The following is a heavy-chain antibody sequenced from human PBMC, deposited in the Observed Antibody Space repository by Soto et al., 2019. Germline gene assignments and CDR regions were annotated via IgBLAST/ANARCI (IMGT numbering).Heavy chain of an antibody. D-gene: IGHD3-9*01. CDR1: GVTFCIAW. CDR2: IKSKTDGGTT. Sequence: GGSLRLSCAASGVTFCIAWMSGVRQAPGKGLEWVGRIKSKTDGGTTDYAAPVKGRFTISRDDSKNTLYLQMNSLKTEDTAVYYCTTAGLRYFVWLYYWGQGTLVTVSS. J-gene: IGHJ4*02. CDR3: TTAGLRYFVWLYY. V-gene: IGHV3-15*01.